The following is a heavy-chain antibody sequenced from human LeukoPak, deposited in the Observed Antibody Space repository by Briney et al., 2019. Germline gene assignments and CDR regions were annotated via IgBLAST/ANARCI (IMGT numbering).Heavy chain of an antibody. V-gene: IGHV4-61*02. CDR3: ARGGSGWNYYYYYMDV. J-gene: IGHJ6*03. CDR2: IYTSGST. Sequence: SQTLSLTCTVSGGSISSGSHYWSWIRQPAGQGLEWIGRIYTSGSTNYNPSLKSRVTISVDTSKNQFSLKLSSVTAADTAVYYCARGGSGWNYYYYYMDVWGKGTTVTISS. D-gene: IGHD6-19*01. CDR1: GGSISSGSHY.